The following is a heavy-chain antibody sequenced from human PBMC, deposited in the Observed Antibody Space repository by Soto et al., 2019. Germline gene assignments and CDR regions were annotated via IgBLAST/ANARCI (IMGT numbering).Heavy chain of an antibody. Sequence: PGGSLRLSCVASGFTFRSYAMNWVRQAPGKGLEWVSGISNTGGSTYYADSVKGRFTISRVNSKSTLYVQMNSLRAEDTAVYYCAKNPSGSLPPKRPIDYWGQGTLVTVSS. D-gene: IGHD1-26*01. CDR1: GFTFRSYA. J-gene: IGHJ4*02. CDR3: AKNPSGSLPPKRPIDY. V-gene: IGHV3-23*01. CDR2: ISNTGGST.